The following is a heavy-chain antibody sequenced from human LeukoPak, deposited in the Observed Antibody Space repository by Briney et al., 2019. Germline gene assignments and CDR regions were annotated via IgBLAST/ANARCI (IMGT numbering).Heavy chain of an antibody. CDR2: IHHRGST. D-gene: IGHD3-10*01. J-gene: IGHJ4*02. V-gene: IGHV4-34*01. Sequence: TLSPTCALYAGSSSGYYWGWISPPPGKGMEWIGEIHHRGSTNYNTTLRRESTISVETSKNQFSLKLRAVTAAATAVFYFARGTFPHGSGSYWSKYTNPVKFDSSGQGTLVTVSS. CDR1: AGSSSGYY. CDR3: ARGTFPHGSGSYWSKYTNPVKFDS.